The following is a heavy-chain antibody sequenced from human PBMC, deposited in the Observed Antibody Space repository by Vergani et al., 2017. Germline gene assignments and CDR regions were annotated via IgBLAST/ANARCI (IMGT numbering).Heavy chain of an antibody. CDR1: GFTLSSHA. V-gene: IGHV3-33*01. CDR2: IWYDGSKE. CDR3: ARQFWGGGGYRFDH. J-gene: IGHJ4*02. D-gene: IGHD5-18*01. Sequence: QVQLAESGGGVVQPGRSLRLSCAGSGFTLSSHAMHWVRQAPGKGLEWVAFIWYDGSKEYYADSVKGRFTISRDNSKNTLYLQMNNLRAADTAVYYCARQFWGGGGYRFDHWGQGTLVTVSS.